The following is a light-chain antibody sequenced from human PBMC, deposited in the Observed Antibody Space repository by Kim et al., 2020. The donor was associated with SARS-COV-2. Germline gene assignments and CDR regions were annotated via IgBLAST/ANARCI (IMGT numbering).Light chain of an antibody. V-gene: IGKV3-11*01. J-gene: IGKJ4*01. CDR3: QQRADWPRLT. Sequence: EIVLTQSPATLSLSPGERATLSCRASQSVGSYLIWYQQKPAQAPRLLIYDASSRATGVPARFSGSGSGTDFTLTINSLEPEDFALYYCQQRADWPRLTFGGGTKVDIK. CDR1: QSVGSY. CDR2: DAS.